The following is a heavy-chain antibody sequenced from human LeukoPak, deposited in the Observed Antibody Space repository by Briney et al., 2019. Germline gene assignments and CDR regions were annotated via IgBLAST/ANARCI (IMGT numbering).Heavy chain of an antibody. CDR3: ARGIAARPELTLWDY. D-gene: IGHD6-6*01. CDR2: IYHSGST. CDR1: GGSISSGGYY. V-gene: IGHV4-30-2*01. J-gene: IGHJ4*02. Sequence: PSQTLSLTCTVSGGSISSGGYYWSWIRQPPGKGLEWIGYIYHSGSTYYNPSLKSRVTISVDRSKNQFSLKLSSVTAADTAVYYCARGIAARPELTLWDYWGQGTLVTVSS.